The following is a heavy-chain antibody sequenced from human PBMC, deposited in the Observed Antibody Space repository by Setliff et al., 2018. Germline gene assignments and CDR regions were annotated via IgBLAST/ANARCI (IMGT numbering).Heavy chain of an antibody. J-gene: IGHJ4*02. CDR1: DDSFYSDYYF. CDR3: AREGQWDYNYPIY. V-gene: IGHV4-39*01. Sequence: PSETLSLTCSVSDDSFYSDYYFWGWIRQPPGKGLEWIATISSSGATNYNSSLKSRVTLSRDVAKRQFALNLRSVTADDTAVYYCAREGQWDYNYPIYWGQGILVTVSS. CDR2: ISSSGAT. D-gene: IGHD5-12*01.